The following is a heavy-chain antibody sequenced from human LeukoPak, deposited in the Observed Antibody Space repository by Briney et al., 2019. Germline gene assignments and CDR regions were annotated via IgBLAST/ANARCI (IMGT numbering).Heavy chain of an antibody. D-gene: IGHD1-26*01. CDR3: ARFATTPSRSDY. CDR2: VSGYSGNT. J-gene: IGHJ4*02. CDR1: GYTFSSSD. Sequence: ASVEVSCKASGYTFSSSDITWVRQAPGQGLEWMGWVSGYSGNTKYAQKFQGRVTMATDTSTSTAYMELGSLRSDDTAVYYCARFATTPSRSDYWGQGTLVTVSS. V-gene: IGHV1-18*01.